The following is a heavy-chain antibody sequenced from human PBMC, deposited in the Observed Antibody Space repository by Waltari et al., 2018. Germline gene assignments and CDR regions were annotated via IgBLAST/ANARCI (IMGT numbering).Heavy chain of an antibody. J-gene: IGHJ3*02. V-gene: IGHV4-59*01. CDR3: TTWGLPYDYIWGSYRPDAFDI. CDR2: IYYSGST. D-gene: IGHD3-16*02. Sequence: QVQLQESGPGLVKPSETLSLTCTVSGGSISSYYWSWIRQPPGKGLEWIGYIYYSGSTNYNPSLKSRVTISVDTSKNQFSLKLSSVTAADTAVYYCTTWGLPYDYIWGSYRPDAFDIWGQGTMVTVSS. CDR1: GGSISSYY.